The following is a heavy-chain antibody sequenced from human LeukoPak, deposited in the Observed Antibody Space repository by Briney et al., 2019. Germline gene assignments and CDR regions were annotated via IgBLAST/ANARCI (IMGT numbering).Heavy chain of an antibody. J-gene: IGHJ4*02. Sequence: PSETLSLTCTVSGYSISSDNYWGWIRQSPGKGLEWIGNIYQTGSTYYNPSLTSRVTISIDTSKNQFSLKLSSVTAADTAVYYCARDLSITMIRGVTFDYWGQGALVTVSS. CDR3: ARDLSITMIRGVTFDY. CDR1: GYSISSDNY. V-gene: IGHV4-38-2*02. D-gene: IGHD3-10*01. CDR2: IYQTGST.